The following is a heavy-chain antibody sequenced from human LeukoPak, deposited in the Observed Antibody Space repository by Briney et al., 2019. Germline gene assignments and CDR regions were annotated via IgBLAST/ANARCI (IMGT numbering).Heavy chain of an antibody. D-gene: IGHD4-17*01. V-gene: IGHV4-34*01. CDR3: ARGGRGRATVTTILLWDY. J-gene: IGHJ4*02. Sequence: SETLSLTCAVYGGSFSGYYWSWIRQPPGKGLEWIGEINHSGSTNYNPSLKSRVTISVDTSKNQFSLKLSPVTAADTAVYYCARGGRGRATVTTILLWDYWGQDTRVTVSS. CDR1: GGSFSGYY. CDR2: INHSGST.